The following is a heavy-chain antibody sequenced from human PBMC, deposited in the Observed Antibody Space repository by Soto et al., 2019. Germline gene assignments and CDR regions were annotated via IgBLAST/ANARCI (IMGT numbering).Heavy chain of an antibody. Sequence: LRLSCAASGFTFSSYGMHWVRQAPGKGLEWVAVIWYDGSNKYYADSVKGRFTISRGNSKNTLYLQMNSLRAEDTAVYYCARDQGRGYSYGFDYWGQGTLVTVSS. CDR3: ARDQGRGYSYGFDY. CDR1: GFTFSSYG. J-gene: IGHJ4*02. D-gene: IGHD5-18*01. CDR2: IWYDGSNK. V-gene: IGHV3-33*01.